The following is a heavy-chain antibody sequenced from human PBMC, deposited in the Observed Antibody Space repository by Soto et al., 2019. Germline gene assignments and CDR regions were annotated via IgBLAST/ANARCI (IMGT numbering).Heavy chain of an antibody. D-gene: IGHD3-22*01. J-gene: IGHJ3*01. Sequence: QVQLVQSGAEVKKPGASVKVSCKASGYTFTSSGMSWVRQAPGQRLEWVGWISAHTGSSEYAQRFQGRVTMTTDRSTSTAYMELRSLRSDDTAVYYCARAFFYQGSDSRGYSFDAFDFWGPGTLVTVSS. CDR2: ISAHTGSS. CDR1: GYTFTSSG. V-gene: IGHV1-18*01. CDR3: ARAFFYQGSDSRGYSFDAFDF.